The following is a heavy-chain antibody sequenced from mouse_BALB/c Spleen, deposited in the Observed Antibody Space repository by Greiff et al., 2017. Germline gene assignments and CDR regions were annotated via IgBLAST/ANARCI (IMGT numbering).Heavy chain of an antibody. V-gene: IGHV2-2*02. Sequence: QVQLKESGPGLVQPSQSLSITCTVSGFSLTSYGVHWVRQSPGKGLEWLGVIWSGGSTDYNAAFISRLSISKDNSKSQVFFKMNSLQANDTAIYYCARNGGGYDWFAYWGQGTLVTVSA. CDR1: GFSLTSYG. CDR3: ARNGGGYDWFAY. CDR2: IWSGGST. D-gene: IGHD2-2*01. J-gene: IGHJ3*01.